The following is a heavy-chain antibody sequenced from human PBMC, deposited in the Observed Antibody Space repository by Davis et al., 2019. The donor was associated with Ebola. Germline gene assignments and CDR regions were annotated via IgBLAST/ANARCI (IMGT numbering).Heavy chain of an antibody. D-gene: IGHD3-10*01. CDR3: SERGSSV. CDR1: GVSISRHY. Sequence: PSETLSLTCTVSGVSISRHYWSWIRQPPGKRLEWIGSIYYTGNAYYNSSLASRATISVDTSKNQFSLKFTAVTAADTAMYYCSERGSSVWGQGTLVTVSS. CDR2: IYYTGNA. J-gene: IGHJ4*02. V-gene: IGHV4-59*03.